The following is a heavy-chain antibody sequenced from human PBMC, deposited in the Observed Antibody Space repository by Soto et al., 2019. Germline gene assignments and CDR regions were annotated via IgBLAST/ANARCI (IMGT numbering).Heavy chain of an antibody. CDR3: AGSRGLVVVVAATPDY. Sequence: EVQLVESGGGLVQPGGSLRLSCAASGFTFSSYWMSWVRQAPGKGLEWVANIKQDGSEKYYVDSVKGRFTISRDNAKNSLYLQMKSLRAEDTAVYYCAGSRGLVVVVAATPDYWGQGTLVTVSS. J-gene: IGHJ4*02. V-gene: IGHV3-7*01. D-gene: IGHD2-15*01. CDR1: GFTFSSYW. CDR2: IKQDGSEK.